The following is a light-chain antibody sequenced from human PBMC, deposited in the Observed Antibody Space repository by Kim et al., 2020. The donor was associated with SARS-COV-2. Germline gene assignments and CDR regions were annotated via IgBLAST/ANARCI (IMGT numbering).Light chain of an antibody. Sequence: PGKRATLSCRASQSVSSNVAWYQQKPGQAPRLLIYGASTRATGIPARFSGSGSGTEFTLTISSLQSEDFAVYYCQQYNNWPYTFGQGTKLEI. CDR2: GAS. CDR1: QSVSSN. J-gene: IGKJ2*01. CDR3: QQYNNWPYT. V-gene: IGKV3-15*01.